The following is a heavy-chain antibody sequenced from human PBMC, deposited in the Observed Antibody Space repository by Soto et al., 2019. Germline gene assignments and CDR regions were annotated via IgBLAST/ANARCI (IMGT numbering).Heavy chain of an antibody. Sequence: QVQLVQSGAEVKKPGSSVKVSCKASGGTFSSYVIGWVRQAPGQGLEWMGGIISIFGTTHYAQRFQGRVTITADESPSTAYMELSSLRSEDTAAYYCATPLAYAMRGWDGVDVWGQGTTVTVSS. CDR2: IISIFGTT. J-gene: IGHJ6*02. CDR1: GGTFSSYV. CDR3: ATPLAYAMRGWDGVDV. V-gene: IGHV1-69*01. D-gene: IGHD2-8*01.